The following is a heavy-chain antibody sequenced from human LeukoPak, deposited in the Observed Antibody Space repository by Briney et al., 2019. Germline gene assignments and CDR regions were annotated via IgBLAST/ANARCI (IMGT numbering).Heavy chain of an antibody. CDR2: INPSGGST. V-gene: IGHV1-46*01. J-gene: IGHJ4*02. Sequence: ASVKVSCKASGYTFTSYYMHWVRQAPGQGLEWMGIINPSGGSTSYAQKFQGRVTITRDTSASTAYMELSSLRSEDTAVYYCARLLWSNFSWGQGTLVTVSS. D-gene: IGHD5-18*01. CDR3: ARLLWSNFS. CDR1: GYTFTSYY.